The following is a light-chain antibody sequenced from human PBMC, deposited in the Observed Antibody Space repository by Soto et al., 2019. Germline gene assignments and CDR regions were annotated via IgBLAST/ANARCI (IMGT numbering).Light chain of an antibody. CDR3: QTWGSGTVL. V-gene: IGLV4-69*01. J-gene: IGLJ2*01. Sequence: QSALTQSPSASASLGASVKLTCTLSSGHSSYAIAWHQQQPEKGPRFLMKLNSDGSHSKGDGIPDRFSGSSSGAERYLTISSLPSEDEADYYCQTWGSGTVLFGGGTKLTVL. CDR2: LNSDGSH. CDR1: SGHSSYA.